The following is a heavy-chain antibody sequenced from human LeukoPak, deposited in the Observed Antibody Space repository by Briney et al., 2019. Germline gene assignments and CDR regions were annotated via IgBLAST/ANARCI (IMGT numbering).Heavy chain of an antibody. D-gene: IGHD6-19*01. Sequence: GGSLRLSCAASGFTFSTYWINWVRQAPGKGLEWVASMKQDGSEKYYVDSAKGRFTISRDNAKNSLYLQMNSLRAEDTAVYYCARGGSGWSDWGQGTLVTVSS. V-gene: IGHV3-7*03. CDR1: GFTFSTYW. CDR2: MKQDGSEK. CDR3: ARGGSGWSD. J-gene: IGHJ4*02.